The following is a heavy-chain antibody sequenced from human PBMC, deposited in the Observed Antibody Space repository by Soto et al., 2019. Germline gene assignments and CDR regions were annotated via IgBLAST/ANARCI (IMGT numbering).Heavy chain of an antibody. CDR3: AKIIVVVVTATPDY. J-gene: IGHJ4*02. Sequence: PGGSLRLSCAASGFTFSDYNMNWIRQAPGKGLEWVSYISTTGSTIYYADSVKGRFTISRDNSKNTLYLQMDSLRAEDTAIYYCAKIIVVVVTATPDYWGQGTLVTVSS. D-gene: IGHD2-15*01. CDR2: ISTTGSTI. CDR1: GFTFSDYN. V-gene: IGHV3-11*01.